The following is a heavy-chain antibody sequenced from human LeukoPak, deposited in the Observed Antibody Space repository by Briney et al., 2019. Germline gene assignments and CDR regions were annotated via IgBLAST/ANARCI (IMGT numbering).Heavy chain of an antibody. J-gene: IGHJ6*02. V-gene: IGHV1-69*02. CDR2: FIPILGIA. Sequence: SVKVSCKASGGTFSSYTISWVRQAPGQGLEWMGRFIPILGIANYAQKFQGRVTITADKSTSTAYMELSSLRSEDTAVYYCAGQYYYDSSGSYYYYYGMDVWGQGTTVTVSS. CDR3: AGQYYYDSSGSYYYYYGMDV. CDR1: GGTFSSYT. D-gene: IGHD3-22*01.